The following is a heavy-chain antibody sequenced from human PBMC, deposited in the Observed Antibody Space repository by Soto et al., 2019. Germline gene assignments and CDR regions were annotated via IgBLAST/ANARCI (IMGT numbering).Heavy chain of an antibody. Sequence: GGSLRLSCAASGFTFSDHYIDWVRQAPGKGLEWVGRTRNKANSYTTEYAASVKGRFTISRDDSKNSLYLQMNSLKTEDTAVYFCTRVPDYWGQGVLVTVSS. V-gene: IGHV3-72*01. CDR2: TRNKANSYTT. CDR1: GFTFSDHY. J-gene: IGHJ4*02. CDR3: TRVPDY.